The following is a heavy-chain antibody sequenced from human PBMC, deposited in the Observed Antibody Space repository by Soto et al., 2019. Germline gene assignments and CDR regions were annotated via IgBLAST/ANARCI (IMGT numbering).Heavy chain of an antibody. CDR2: ISSSSSTI. J-gene: IGHJ2*01. D-gene: IGHD6-19*01. Sequence: GGSLRLSCAASGFTFSSYSMNWVRQAPGKGLEWVSYISSSSSTIYYADSVKGRFTISRDNSRNTLYLQMTSLRVEDTAVYFCAKTHGPGIAVAGTDWYFDLWGRGTLVTVSS. CDR1: GFTFSSYS. V-gene: IGHV3-48*01. CDR3: AKTHGPGIAVAGTDWYFDL.